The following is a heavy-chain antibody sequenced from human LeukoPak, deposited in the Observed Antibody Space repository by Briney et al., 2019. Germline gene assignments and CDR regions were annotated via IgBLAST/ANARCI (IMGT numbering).Heavy chain of an antibody. CDR2: ISAYNGHT. CDR1: GYTFTSYG. D-gene: IGHD6-13*01. J-gene: IGHJ4*02. Sequence: ASVKVSFKASGYTFTSYGISWVRQAPGQGLEWMGWISAYNGHTNYAQKLQGRVTMTTDTSTSTAYMELRSLRSDDTAVFYCARGTDVAPQAAGFDYWGQGTLVTVSS. CDR3: ARGTDVAPQAAGFDY. V-gene: IGHV1-18*01.